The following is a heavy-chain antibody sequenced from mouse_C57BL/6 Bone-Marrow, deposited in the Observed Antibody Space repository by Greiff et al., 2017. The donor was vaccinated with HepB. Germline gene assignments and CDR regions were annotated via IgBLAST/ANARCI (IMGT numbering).Heavy chain of an antibody. J-gene: IGHJ3*01. Sequence: QVQLQQPGAELVKPGASVKLSCKASGYTFTSYWMHWVKQRPGQGLEWIGMIHPNSGSTNYNEKFKSKATLTVDKSSSTAYMQLSSLTSEDSAVYYCARSIPIYYYGSSFAYWGQGTLVTVSA. CDR1: GYTFTSYW. V-gene: IGHV1-64*01. CDR2: IHPNSGST. CDR3: ARSIPIYYYGSSFAY. D-gene: IGHD1-1*01.